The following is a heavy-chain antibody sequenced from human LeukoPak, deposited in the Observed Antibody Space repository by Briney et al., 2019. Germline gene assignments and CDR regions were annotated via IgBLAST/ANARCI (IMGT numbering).Heavy chain of an antibody. D-gene: IGHD3-22*01. Sequence: GGSLRLSCAASGFSFSGEAMSWVRQAPGKGLEWVANIKQDGSEKYYVDSVKGRFTISRDNAKNSLYLQMNSLRAEDTAVYYCARNALYYYDSSGYYSHYYGMDVWGQGTTVTVSS. V-gene: IGHV3-7*01. CDR1: GFSFSGEA. CDR3: ARNALYYYDSSGYYSHYYGMDV. CDR2: IKQDGSEK. J-gene: IGHJ6*02.